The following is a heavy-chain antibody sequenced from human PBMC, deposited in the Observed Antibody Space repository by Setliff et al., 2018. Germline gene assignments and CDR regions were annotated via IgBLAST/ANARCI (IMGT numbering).Heavy chain of an antibody. D-gene: IGHD2-15*01. V-gene: IGHV1-69*06. CDR3: AKRGPYCSGGTCHYYFDY. CDR1: GGTFRSYG. Sequence: SVKVSCKASGGTFRSYGFSWVRQAPGQGLEWMGGIIPMSGAANYEQKFQGIVTMTRNTSISTAYMELSSLRSEDTAMYYCAKRGPYCSGGTCHYYFDYWGQGTLVTVSS. CDR2: IIPMSGAA. J-gene: IGHJ4*02.